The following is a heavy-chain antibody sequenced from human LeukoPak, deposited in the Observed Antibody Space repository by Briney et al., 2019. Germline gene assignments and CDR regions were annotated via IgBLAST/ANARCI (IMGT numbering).Heavy chain of an antibody. Sequence: GASVTVSCKASGYTFTSYGISWVRQAPGQGLEWMGWISAYNGNTNYAQKLQGRVTMTTDTSTSTAYMELRSLRSDDTAVYYCAKGEIPMATSLIQHWGQGTLVTVSS. CDR1: GYTFTSYG. V-gene: IGHV1-18*01. J-gene: IGHJ1*01. D-gene: IGHD5-24*01. CDR2: ISAYNGNT. CDR3: AKGEIPMATSLIQH.